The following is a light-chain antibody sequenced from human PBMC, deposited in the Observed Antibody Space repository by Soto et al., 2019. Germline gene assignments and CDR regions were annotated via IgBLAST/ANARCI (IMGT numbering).Light chain of an antibody. CDR3: QHYVTWPLT. CDR2: RTS. J-gene: IGKJ4*01. Sequence: EIVMTQSPATLSVSPGERATLSCRASQSISSNLAWYQQKPGQAPRLLMFRTSSRATGFPARFSGSGSGTEFNLTISSLQSEDFGVYYCQHYVTWPLTFGGGTKVESK. CDR1: QSISSN. V-gene: IGKV3-15*01.